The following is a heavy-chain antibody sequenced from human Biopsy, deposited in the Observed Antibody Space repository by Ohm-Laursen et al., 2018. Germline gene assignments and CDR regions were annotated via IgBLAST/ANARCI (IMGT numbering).Heavy chain of an antibody. D-gene: IGHD2-2*01. Sequence: LRLSCAPSGFLFSNYNMHLVRQAPGEGVEWVSSIRSRSRGIYYADSVKGLFTISRDNAKNSLFLHMNSLRAEDTAVYYWSRESALKWYQSLSYFNGMDVWGQGTTVTVSS. J-gene: IGHJ6*02. CDR3: SRESALKWYQSLSYFNGMDV. V-gene: IGHV3-21*01. CDR2: IRSRSRGI. CDR1: GFLFSNYN.